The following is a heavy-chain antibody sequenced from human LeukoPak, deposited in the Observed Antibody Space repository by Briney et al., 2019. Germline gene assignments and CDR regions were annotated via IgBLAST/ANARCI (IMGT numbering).Heavy chain of an antibody. CDR1: GFTFSSYE. CDR2: ISSSGSTI. D-gene: IGHD5-18*01. J-gene: IGHJ4*02. V-gene: IGHV3-48*03. CDR3: ARDRGYSYGLTDY. Sequence: GGSLRLSCAASGFTFSSYEMKWVRQTPGKGLEWVSYISSSGSTIYYADSVKGRFTISRDNAKNSLYLQMNSLRAEDTAVYYCARDRGYSYGLTDYWGQGTLVTVSS.